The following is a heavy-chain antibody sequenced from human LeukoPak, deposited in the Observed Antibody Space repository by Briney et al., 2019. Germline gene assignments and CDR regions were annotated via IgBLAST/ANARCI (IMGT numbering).Heavy chain of an antibody. V-gene: IGHV4-4*07. Sequence: PSETLSLTCTVSGGSISSYYWSWIRQPAGKGLEWIGRIYTSGSTNYNPALKSRVTLSVDTSNNQFSLKLSSVTAADTAVYYCARGSADSSGWYYFDYWGQGTLVPVSS. CDR3: ARGSADSSGWYYFDY. D-gene: IGHD6-19*01. CDR1: GGSISSYY. J-gene: IGHJ4*02. CDR2: IYTSGST.